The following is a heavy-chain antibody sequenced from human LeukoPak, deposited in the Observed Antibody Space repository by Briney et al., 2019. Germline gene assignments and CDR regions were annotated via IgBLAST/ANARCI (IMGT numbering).Heavy chain of an antibody. V-gene: IGHV3-48*01. D-gene: IGHD3-16*01. CDR2: LSSDNYTI. CDR1: GITFSSYS. CDR3: ARVATDGGGFDP. Sequence: GGSLRLSCAASGITFSSYSMNWVRQAPGKGREWISYLSSDNYTIYYAASVKGRFIISRDNAKDSLYLQMNSLRAEDTAVYYCARVATDGGGFDPWGQGTLVTVSS. J-gene: IGHJ5*02.